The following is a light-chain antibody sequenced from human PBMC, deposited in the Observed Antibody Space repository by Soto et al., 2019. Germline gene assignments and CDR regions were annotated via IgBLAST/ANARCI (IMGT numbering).Light chain of an antibody. Sequence: EIVLTQSPATLSLSPGERATLSCRASQSVSSYLAWYQQKPGQAPRLLIYDASNRATGTPARFSGSGSGTDFTLTICSLGPEDFAVYYCQQRSNWSPPVGQGPEVEIK. CDR3: QQRSNWSPP. V-gene: IGKV3-11*01. CDR1: QSVSSY. CDR2: DAS. J-gene: IGKJ1*01.